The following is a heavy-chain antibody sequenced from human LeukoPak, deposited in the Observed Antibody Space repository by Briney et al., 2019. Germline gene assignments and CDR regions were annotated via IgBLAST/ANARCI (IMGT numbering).Heavy chain of an antibody. CDR2: IKQDGSEK. CDR1: GFTFSSYW. D-gene: IGHD6-19*01. V-gene: IGHV3-7*01. CDR3: AREDEFSSGWADY. J-gene: IGHJ4*02. Sequence: GGSLRLSCAASGFTFSSYWMSWVRQAPGKGLEWVANIKQDGSEKYYVDSVKGRFIISRDNAKNSLYLQMNSLRAEDTAVYYCAREDEFSSGWADYWGQGTLVTVSS.